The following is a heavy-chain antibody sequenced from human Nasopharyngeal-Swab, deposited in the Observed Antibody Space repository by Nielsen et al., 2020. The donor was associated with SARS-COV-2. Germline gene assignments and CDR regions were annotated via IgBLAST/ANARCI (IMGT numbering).Heavy chain of an antibody. CDR1: GYTFTSYA. V-gene: IGHV1-3*01. J-gene: IGHJ4*02. CDR2: INAGNGNT. CDR3: ARGDGDSSGWYTNGDYFDY. Sequence: ASVKVSCKASGYTFTSYAMHWVRQAPGQRLEWMGWINAGNGNTKYSQRFQGRVTITRDTSASTAYMELSSLRPEDTAVYYCARGDGDSSGWYTNGDYFDYWGQGTLVTVSS. D-gene: IGHD6-19*01.